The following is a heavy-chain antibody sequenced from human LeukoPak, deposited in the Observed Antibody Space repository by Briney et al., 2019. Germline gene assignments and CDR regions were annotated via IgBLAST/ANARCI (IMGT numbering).Heavy chain of an antibody. J-gene: IGHJ4*02. D-gene: IGHD3-22*01. CDR3: ARAAYYYDSSGYFDY. V-gene: IGHV3-21*01. CDR2: ISSSSSYI. CDR1: GFTFSSYS. Sequence: GGSLRLSCAASGFTFSSYSMNWVRQAPGKGLEWVSSISSSSSYIYYADSVKGRFTISRDNAKNSLYLQMNSPRAEDTAVYYCARAAYYYDSSGYFDYWGQGTLVTVSS.